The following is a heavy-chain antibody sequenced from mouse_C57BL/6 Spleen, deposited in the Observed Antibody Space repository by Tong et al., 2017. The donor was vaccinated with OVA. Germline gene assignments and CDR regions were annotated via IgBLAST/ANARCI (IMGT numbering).Heavy chain of an antibody. D-gene: IGHD1-1*02. CDR2: ISDGGSYT. CDR3: ARDRLWAY. V-gene: IGHV5-4*01. Sequence: EVQLQESGGGLVKPGGSLKLSCAASGFTFSSYAMSWVRQTPEKRLEWVATISDGGSYTYYPDNVKGRFTISRDNAKNNLYLQMSHLKSEDTAMYYCARDRLWAYWGQGTTLTVSS. CDR1: GFTFSSYA. J-gene: IGHJ2*01.